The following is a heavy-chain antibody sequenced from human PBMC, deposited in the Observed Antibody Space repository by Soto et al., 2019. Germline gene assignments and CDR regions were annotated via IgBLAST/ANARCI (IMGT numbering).Heavy chain of an antibody. CDR3: ARRQAAAGDNDLIFDY. V-gene: IGHV5-10-1*01. Sequence: GESLKISCKGSGYSFTSYWISWVRQMPGKGLEWMGRIDPSDSYTNYSPSFQGHVTISADKSISTAYLQWSSLKASDTAMYYCARRQAAAGDNDLIFDYWGQGTLVTVSS. J-gene: IGHJ4*02. CDR1: GYSFTSYW. D-gene: IGHD6-13*01. CDR2: IDPSDSYT.